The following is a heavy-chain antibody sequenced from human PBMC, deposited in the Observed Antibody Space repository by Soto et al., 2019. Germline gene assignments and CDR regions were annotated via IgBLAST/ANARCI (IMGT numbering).Heavy chain of an antibody. CDR1: GFTLCRYA. Sequence: GGSLRLSCGGSGFTLCRYAMSWVRQAPGKGLEWVSAISGSGVSTYYADSVKGRFTISRDNSKNTLYLQMNSLRAEDTAVYYCAKDSGYSYGYDAFDIWGQGTMVTVSS. CDR2: ISGSGVST. J-gene: IGHJ3*02. V-gene: IGHV3-23*01. CDR3: AKDSGYSYGYDAFDI. D-gene: IGHD5-18*01.